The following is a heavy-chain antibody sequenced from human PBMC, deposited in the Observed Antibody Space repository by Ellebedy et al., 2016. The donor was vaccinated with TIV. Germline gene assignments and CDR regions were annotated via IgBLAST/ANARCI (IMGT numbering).Heavy chain of an antibody. D-gene: IGHD1-26*01. Sequence: SETLSLXXTVSGGSISSYYWSWIRQPPGKGLEWIGSIYYSGSTYYNPSLKSRVTISVDTSKNQFSLKLSSVTAADTAVYYCARLGGSRDYWGQGTLVTVSS. CDR3: ARLGGSRDY. J-gene: IGHJ4*02. CDR2: IYYSGST. CDR1: GGSISSYY. V-gene: IGHV4-59*05.